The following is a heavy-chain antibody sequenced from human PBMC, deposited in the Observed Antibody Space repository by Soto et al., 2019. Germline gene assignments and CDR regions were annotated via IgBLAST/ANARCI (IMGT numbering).Heavy chain of an antibody. V-gene: IGHV3-30-3*01. D-gene: IGHD3-22*01. J-gene: IGHJ1*01. Sequence: QVQLVESGGGVVQPGGSLRLSCAASGFTFSSYVMHWVRQAPGKGLEWLAAIAHDGSNKQYTDSVKDRFTISRDNSKNMMYLHVDRLRPEYTAVYYCAREDESSCDPGTFHPLGQGTLVTVSS. CDR2: IAHDGSNK. CDR3: AREDESSCDPGTFHP. CDR1: GFTFSSYV.